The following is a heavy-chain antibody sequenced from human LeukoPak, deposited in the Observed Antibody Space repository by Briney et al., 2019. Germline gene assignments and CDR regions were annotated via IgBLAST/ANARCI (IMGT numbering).Heavy chain of an antibody. CDR2: IFYTGST. CDR3: ARGGYYGSGNDFRFDP. V-gene: IGHV4-59*01. D-gene: IGHD3-10*01. Sequence: SETLSLTCTVSGGSISSYYWSWIRQPPGKGLEWIGYIFYTGSTNYNPSLKSRVTISVDTSKNQFSLKLSSVTAADTAIYYCARGGYYGSGNDFRFDPWGQGTLVTVSS. CDR1: GGSISSYY. J-gene: IGHJ5*02.